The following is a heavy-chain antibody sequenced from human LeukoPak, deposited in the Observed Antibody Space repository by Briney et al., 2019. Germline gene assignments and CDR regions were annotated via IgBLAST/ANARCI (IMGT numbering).Heavy chain of an antibody. CDR2: INPNSGGT. Sequence: GASVKVSCKASGYSFTGYYMHWVRQAPGQGLEWMGWINPNSGGTNYAQKFQGRVTMTRDTSISTAYMELSRLRPDDTAVYYCAREGTSIAARPIDYWGQGTLVTVSS. CDR1: GYSFTGYY. V-gene: IGHV1-2*02. J-gene: IGHJ4*02. CDR3: AREGTSIAARPIDY. D-gene: IGHD6-6*01.